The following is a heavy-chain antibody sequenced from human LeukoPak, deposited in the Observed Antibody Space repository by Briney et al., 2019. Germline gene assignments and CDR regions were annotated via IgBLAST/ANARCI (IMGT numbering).Heavy chain of an antibody. D-gene: IGHD1-14*01. CDR1: GGSFSGYY. V-gene: IGHV4-34*01. CDR3: ARRKLRSFGTFPELDY. J-gene: IGHJ4*02. Sequence: SETLSLTCAVYGGSFSGYYWSWIRQPPGKGLEWIGEINHSGSTNYNPSLKSRVTISVDTSKNQFSLKLSSVTAADTAVYYCARRKLRSFGTFPELDYWGQGTLVTVSS. CDR2: INHSGST.